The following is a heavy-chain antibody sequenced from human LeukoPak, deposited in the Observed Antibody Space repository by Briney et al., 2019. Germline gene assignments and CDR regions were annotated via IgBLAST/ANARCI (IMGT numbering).Heavy chain of an antibody. V-gene: IGHV4-59*01. CDR1: GGSIRSYY. CDR3: AGGDPAAYFQH. Sequence: PSETLSLTCTVSGGSIRSYYWSWIRQPPGKGLGWIGYIHYSGSTNYNPSLKSRVTISVDTSKKQFSLKLSSVTAADTAVFYCAGGDPAAYFQHWGQGTLVTVSS. J-gene: IGHJ1*01. D-gene: IGHD2-21*02. CDR2: IHYSGST.